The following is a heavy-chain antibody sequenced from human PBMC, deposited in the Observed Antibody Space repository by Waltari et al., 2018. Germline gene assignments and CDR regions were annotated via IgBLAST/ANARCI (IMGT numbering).Heavy chain of an antibody. V-gene: IGHV3-23*01. CDR3: AKGTAHYGMDV. CDR1: GFSFSSYV. J-gene: IGHJ6*02. Sequence: EVLLLESGGGLGQPGGSLRLSCAGAGFSFSSYVMSWVRQPPGKGLEWVSGISGSGDDTYYADSVKGRFTVSRDNSKNTLYLQMPSLRVADTAVYYCAKGTAHYGMDVWGQGTTVTVSS. CDR2: ISGSGDDT. D-gene: IGHD2-8*02.